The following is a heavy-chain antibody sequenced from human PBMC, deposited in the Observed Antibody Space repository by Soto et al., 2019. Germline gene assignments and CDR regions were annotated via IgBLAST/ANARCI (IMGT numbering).Heavy chain of an antibody. CDR1: GYTLTSYG. D-gene: IGHD6-13*01. CDR2: ISAYNGNT. J-gene: IGHJ1*01. Sequence: GASVKVSCKASGYTLTSYGISWVRQAPGQGLEWMGWISAYNGNTNYAQKLQGRVTMTTDTSTSTAYMELRSLRSDDTAVYYCAATIAAAGRAEYFQHWGQGTLVTVSS. V-gene: IGHV1-18*01. CDR3: AATIAAAGRAEYFQH.